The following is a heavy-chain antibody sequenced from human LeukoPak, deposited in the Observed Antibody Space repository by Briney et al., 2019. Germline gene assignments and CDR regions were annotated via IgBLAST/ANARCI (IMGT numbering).Heavy chain of an antibody. CDR1: GGSISSYY. V-gene: IGHV4-59*01. J-gene: IGHJ4*02. D-gene: IGHD6-13*01. CDR3: ARTLKERIAAAAHFDY. CDR2: IYYSGST. Sequence: SETLSLTCTVSGGSISSYYWSWIRQPPGKGLEWIGDIYYSGSTNYNPSLKSRVTISVDTSKNQFSLKLSSVTAADTAVYYCARTLKERIAAAAHFDYWGQGTLVTVSS.